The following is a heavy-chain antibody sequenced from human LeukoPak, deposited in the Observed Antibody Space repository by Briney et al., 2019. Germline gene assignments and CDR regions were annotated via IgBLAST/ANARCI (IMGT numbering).Heavy chain of an antibody. D-gene: IGHD1-26*01. J-gene: IGHJ4*02. V-gene: IGHV1-2*02. CDR1: GYTFTGNY. Sequence: ASVKVSCKASGYTFTGNYMHWVRQAPGQGLEWMGWINPNSGGTNYAQRFQGRVTMTGDTSISTAYMELSSLRSDDTAVYYCATGLVGATPVDYWGQGTLVTVSS. CDR2: INPNSGGT. CDR3: ATGLVGATPVDY.